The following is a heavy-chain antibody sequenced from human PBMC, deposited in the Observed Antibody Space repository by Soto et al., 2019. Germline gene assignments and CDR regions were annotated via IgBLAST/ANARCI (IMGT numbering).Heavy chain of an antibody. Sequence: GGSLTLSCAGSGFTFSSYWMHWVSQAPGKGLVWVSRIKSDGSSTSYADSVKGRFTISRDNAENTVYLQMNSLRAEDTAVYYCARGIPNVYGTDVWGQGTSVTVSS. CDR1: GFTFSSYW. CDR2: IKSDGSST. J-gene: IGHJ6*02. D-gene: IGHD5-18*01. V-gene: IGHV3-74*01. CDR3: ARGIPNVYGTDV.